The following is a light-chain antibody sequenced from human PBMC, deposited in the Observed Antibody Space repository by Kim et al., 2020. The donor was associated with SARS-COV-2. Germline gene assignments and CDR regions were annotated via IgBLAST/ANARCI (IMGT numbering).Light chain of an antibody. CDR1: SGYSNYK. CDR3: GADHGSGSNFVWV. V-gene: IGLV9-49*01. CDR2: VGTGGIVG. Sequence: QSVLTQPPSASASLGASVTLTCTLSSGYSNYKVDWYQQRPGKGPRFVMRVGTGGIVGSKGDGIPDRSSALGSGLNRYLAIQDIQGEEESGCHCGADHGSGSNFVWVFGGGTQLTVL. J-gene: IGLJ3*02.